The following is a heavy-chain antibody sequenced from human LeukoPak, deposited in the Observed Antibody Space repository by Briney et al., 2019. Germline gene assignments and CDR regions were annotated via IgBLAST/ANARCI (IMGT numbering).Heavy chain of an antibody. D-gene: IGHD2-21*01. CDR3: ARDGLGWQVGWDYYMDV. CDR1: GFTFSNYG. CDR2: IRYDGTNK. V-gene: IGHV3-30*02. Sequence: SGGSLRLSCAASGFTFSNYGIHWVRQAPGKGLEWVAFIRYDGTNKYYADSVKGRFTISRDNSKNTLYLQMNSLRAEDTAVYYCARDGLGWQVGWDYYMDVWGKGTRSPSP. J-gene: IGHJ6*03.